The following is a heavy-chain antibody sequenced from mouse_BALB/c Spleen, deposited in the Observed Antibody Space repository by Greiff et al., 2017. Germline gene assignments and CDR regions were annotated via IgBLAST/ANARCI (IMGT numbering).Heavy chain of an antibody. CDR1: GFTFSSYA. V-gene: IGHV5-6-5*01. D-gene: IGHD3-3*01. CDR3: ARRVLYYFDY. Sequence: EVHLVESGGGLVKPGGSLKLSCAASGFTFSSYAMSWVRQTPEKRLEWVASISSGGSTYYPDSVKGRFTISRDNARNILYLQMSSLRSEDTAMYYCARRVLYYFDYWGQGTTLTVSS. CDR2: ISSGGST. J-gene: IGHJ2*01.